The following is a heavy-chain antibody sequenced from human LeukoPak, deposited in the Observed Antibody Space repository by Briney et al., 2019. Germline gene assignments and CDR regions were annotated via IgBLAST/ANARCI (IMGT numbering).Heavy chain of an antibody. V-gene: IGHV3-33*01. CDR3: ARGRGVVPAAFNWFDP. Sequence: GRPLRLSCAASGFTFSSYGMHWVRQAPGKGLEWVAVIWYDGSNKYYADSVKGRFTISRDNSKNTLYLQMNSLRAEDTAVYYCARGRGVVPAAFNWFDPWGQGTLVTVSS. CDR2: IWYDGSNK. CDR1: GFTFSSYG. J-gene: IGHJ5*02. D-gene: IGHD2-2*01.